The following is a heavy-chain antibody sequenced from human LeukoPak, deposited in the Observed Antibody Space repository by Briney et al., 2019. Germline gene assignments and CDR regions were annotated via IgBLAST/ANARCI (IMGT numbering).Heavy chain of an antibody. V-gene: IGHV4-34*01. CDR3: AETPVLSLVYAVGYYYYYMDV. Sequence: SETLSLTCAVYGHPFSGYYWRWTRQPPGKGLEWIGEINHSGSTNYNPSLKSRVTISVDTSKNQFSLKLSSVTAADTAVYYCAETPVLSLVYAVGYYYYYMDVWGKGTTVTVSS. CDR1: GHPFSGYY. CDR2: INHSGST. J-gene: IGHJ6*03. D-gene: IGHD2-8*01.